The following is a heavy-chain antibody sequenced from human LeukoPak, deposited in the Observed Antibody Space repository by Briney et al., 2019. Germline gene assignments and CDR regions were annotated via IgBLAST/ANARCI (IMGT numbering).Heavy chain of an antibody. D-gene: IGHD2/OR15-2a*01. J-gene: IGHJ4*02. V-gene: IGHV4-34*01. Sequence: TPSETLSLTCAVYGGSFSGYYWSWIRQPPGKGLEWIGEINHSGSTNYNPSLKSRVTISVDTSKNQFSLQLNSVTPEDTAVYYCARDPEYSLSIFDSWGQGTLVTVSS. CDR1: GGSFSGYY. CDR3: ARDPEYSLSIFDS. CDR2: INHSGST.